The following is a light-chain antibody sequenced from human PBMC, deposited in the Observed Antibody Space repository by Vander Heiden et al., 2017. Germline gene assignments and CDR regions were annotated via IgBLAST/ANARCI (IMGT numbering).Light chain of an antibody. Sequence: EIVMTQSPATLSVSPGERATLSCSASQSVSSNLAWYQQKTGQAPRLLIYGASTRATGIPARFSGSGSGTEFTLTISSLQSEDFAVYYCQQYNNWPPPLTFGGGTKVEIK. V-gene: IGKV3-15*01. CDR1: QSVSSN. J-gene: IGKJ4*01. CDR3: QQYNNWPPPLT. CDR2: GAS.